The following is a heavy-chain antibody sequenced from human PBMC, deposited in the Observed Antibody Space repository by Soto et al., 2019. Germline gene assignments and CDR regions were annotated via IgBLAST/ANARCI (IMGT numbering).Heavy chain of an antibody. CDR2: IYNDGST. D-gene: IGHD3-3*01. V-gene: IGHV4-61*01. CDR1: GGSVSRPSFY. Sequence: SETLSLTCTVSGGSVSRPSFYRSWIRQPPGKGLEWIGYIYNDGSTNYNPSLKSRVTISVDTSKNQFSLKLSSVTAADTAVYFCARCYPYYDFWSGHFDYWGQGTLVTVSS. J-gene: IGHJ4*02. CDR3: ARCYPYYDFWSGHFDY.